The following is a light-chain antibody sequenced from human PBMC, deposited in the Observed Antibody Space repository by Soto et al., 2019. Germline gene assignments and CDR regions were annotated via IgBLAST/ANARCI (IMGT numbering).Light chain of an antibody. Sequence: VVLTQSPATLSLSPGERATLSCRTSLAVSVYVDLYQHKPGQAPRPLISDASNRATGIPARFSGSGSGTDFTVTITRLEPEDFAVYYCQQYGSSRTFGQGTKVDI. CDR2: DAS. CDR1: LAVSVY. CDR3: QQYGSSRT. V-gene: IGKV3-11*01. J-gene: IGKJ1*01.